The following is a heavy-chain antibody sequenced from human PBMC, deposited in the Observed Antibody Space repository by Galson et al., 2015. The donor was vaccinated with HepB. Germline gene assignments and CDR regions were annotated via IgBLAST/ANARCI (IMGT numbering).Heavy chain of an antibody. J-gene: IGHJ4*02. V-gene: IGHV3-11*06. CDR2: ISSSSDYT. Sequence: SLRLSCAASGFTFSDYYMSWLRQAPGKGLEWISYISSSSDYTNYADSVKGRFTISRDNAKNSLFLQMNSLRAEDTAVYYCVKAAGEPVRTIMTTSYDYWGQGILVTVSS. CDR3: VKAAGEPVRTIMTTSYDY. D-gene: IGHD3-10*01. CDR1: GFTFSDYY.